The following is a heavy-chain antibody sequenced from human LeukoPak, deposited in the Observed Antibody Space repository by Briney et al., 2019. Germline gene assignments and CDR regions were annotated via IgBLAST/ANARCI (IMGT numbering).Heavy chain of an antibody. CDR1: GLTVSSNY. Sequence: GGSLRLSCKASGLTVSSNYMSWVRQAPGRGLEWVSVTYRDGRTYYSDSVKGRFTISRDNAKNSLYLQMNSLRAEDTAVYYCARDLVTRDGYTQPSHAFDIWGQGTMVTVSS. D-gene: IGHD5-24*01. V-gene: IGHV3-66*01. CDR2: TYRDGRT. CDR3: ARDLVTRDGYTQPSHAFDI. J-gene: IGHJ3*02.